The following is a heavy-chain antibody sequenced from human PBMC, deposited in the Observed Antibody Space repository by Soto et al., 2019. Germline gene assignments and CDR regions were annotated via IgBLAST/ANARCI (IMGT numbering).Heavy chain of an antibody. J-gene: IGHJ4*02. V-gene: IGHV4-30-4*08. Sequence: SGPTLVNPTETLTLTCTVSGFSLSNARMGVSWIRQPPGKALEWIGYIYYSGSTYYNPSLKSRVTISVDTSKNQFSLKLSSVTAADTAVYYCARSPKGPNFDYWGQGTLVTVSS. CDR1: GFSLSNARMG. CDR2: IYYSGST. CDR3: ARSPKGPNFDY.